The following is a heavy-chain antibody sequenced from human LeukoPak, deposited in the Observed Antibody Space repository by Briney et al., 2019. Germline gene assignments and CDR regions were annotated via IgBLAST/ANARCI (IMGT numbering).Heavy chain of an antibody. Sequence: PSETLSLTCTVSGGSISSSSYYWGWIRQPAGKGLEWIGRMYTSGSTNYNPPLKSRVTVSVDTSKNQFFLKLSSVTAADTAVYYCARGGKTTVTPGYYYYYIDVWGKGTTVTVSS. V-gene: IGHV4-61*02. J-gene: IGHJ6*03. D-gene: IGHD4-17*01. CDR3: ARGGKTTVTPGYYYYYIDV. CDR2: MYTSGST. CDR1: GGSISSSSYY.